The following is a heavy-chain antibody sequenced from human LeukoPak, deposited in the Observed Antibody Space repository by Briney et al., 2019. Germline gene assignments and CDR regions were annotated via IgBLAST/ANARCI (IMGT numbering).Heavy chain of an antibody. V-gene: IGHV4-4*02. Sequence: SETLSFTCGVSGGSISSTNWWTWVRQPPGKGLEWIGEVHLDGRTNYNPSLESRLTMSVDLSENHISLKLTSVTAADTAVYYCAREGGFYRPLDYSGQGTLVTVSS. J-gene: IGHJ4*02. CDR1: GGSISSTNW. D-gene: IGHD3-3*01. CDR2: VHLDGRT. CDR3: AREGGFYRPLDY.